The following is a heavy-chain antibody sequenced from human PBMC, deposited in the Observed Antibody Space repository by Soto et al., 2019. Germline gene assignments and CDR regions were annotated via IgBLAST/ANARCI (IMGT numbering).Heavy chain of an antibody. D-gene: IGHD5-12*01. CDR1: GGSISTYY. Sequence: SETLSLTCTVSGGSISTYYWSWIRQPPGKGLEWIGYVYYSGTTNYNPSLKSRVTISVDTSKNQLSLKLRSVTAADTAVYYCARARGYNGYDFDYWGQGTLVTVSS. J-gene: IGHJ4*02. V-gene: IGHV4-59*01. CDR2: VYYSGTT. CDR3: ARARGYNGYDFDY.